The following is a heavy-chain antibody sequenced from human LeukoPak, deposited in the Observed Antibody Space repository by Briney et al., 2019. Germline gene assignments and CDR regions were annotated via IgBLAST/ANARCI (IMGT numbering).Heavy chain of an antibody. D-gene: IGHD3-22*01. Sequence: ASVKVSCKASGYTFTSYGISWVRQAPGQGLEWMGWISAYNGNANYAQKLQGRVTMTTDTSTSTAYMELRSLRSDDTAVYYCARAFGQSDSSGYYVEGDYWGQGTLVTVSS. CDR3: ARAFGQSDSSGYYVEGDY. V-gene: IGHV1-18*01. CDR2: ISAYNGNA. J-gene: IGHJ4*02. CDR1: GYTFTSYG.